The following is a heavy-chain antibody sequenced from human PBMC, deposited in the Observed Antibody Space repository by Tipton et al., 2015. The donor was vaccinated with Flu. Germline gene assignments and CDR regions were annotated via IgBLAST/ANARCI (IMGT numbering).Heavy chain of an antibody. CDR2: INPTGADT. V-gene: IGHV1-46*01. J-gene: IGHJ5*01. CDR3: AYSFGLKTQQQLAS. D-gene: IGHD6-13*01. CDR1: AYVFSRYY. Sequence: QVQLVQSGPEVKKPGASVKISCKASAYVFSRYYIHWMRQVPGQGLEWMGFINPTGADTTYAQNFQGRVAMTRDTSTITVYMELSGLKSEDTAVYFCAYSFGLKTQQQLASWGQGTLVIVSS.